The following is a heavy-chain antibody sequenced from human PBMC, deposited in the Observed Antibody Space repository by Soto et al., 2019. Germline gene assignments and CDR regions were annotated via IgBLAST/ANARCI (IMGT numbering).Heavy chain of an antibody. V-gene: IGHV3-48*01. CDR2: ISSSSSTI. CDR1: GFTFSSYS. CDR3: ARRTGFDY. D-gene: IGHD3-9*01. Sequence: PGGSLRLSCAASGFTFSSYSMNWVRQAPGKGLEWVSYISSSSSTIYYADSVKGRFTTSRDNAKNSLYLQMNTLRAEDTAVYYCARRTGFDYWGQGTLVTVSS. J-gene: IGHJ4*02.